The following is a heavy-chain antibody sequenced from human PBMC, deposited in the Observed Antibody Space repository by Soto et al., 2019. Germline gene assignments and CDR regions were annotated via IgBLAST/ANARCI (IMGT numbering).Heavy chain of an antibody. J-gene: IGHJ4*02. Sequence: QVQLVQSGAEVKKPGSSVKVSCKASGGTFSSYTISWVRQAPGQGLEWMGRIIPILGIANYAQKFQGRVTITADKSTSTAYMELSSLRSEDTAVYYCARMYSSGWYDYWGQGTLATVSS. V-gene: IGHV1-69*02. CDR1: GGTFSSYT. CDR2: IIPILGIA. CDR3: ARMYSSGWYDY. D-gene: IGHD6-19*01.